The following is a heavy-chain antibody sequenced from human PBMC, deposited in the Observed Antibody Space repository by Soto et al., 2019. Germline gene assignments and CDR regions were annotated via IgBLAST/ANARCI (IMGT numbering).Heavy chain of an antibody. CDR3: GREEADSSADLIDP. CDR1: GFTFSSYW. J-gene: IGHJ5*02. CDR2: IKQDGSEK. Sequence: EVQLVESGGGLVQPGGSLRLSCAASGFTFSSYWMSWVRQAPGKGLEWVANIKQDGSEKYYVDSVKGRFTISRDNAKNSLYRQMNGLRAEDRAVYYCGREEADSSADLIDPWGQGTLVTVSS. D-gene: IGHD6-19*01. V-gene: IGHV3-7*01.